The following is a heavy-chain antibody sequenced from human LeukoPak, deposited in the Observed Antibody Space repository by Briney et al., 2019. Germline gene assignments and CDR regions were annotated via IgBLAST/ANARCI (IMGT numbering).Heavy chain of an antibody. Sequence: SGPTLVNPPQTLTLTCTFSGFSLGTRKGGVGWIRQPPGKALEWLTLIYWDDDKRYSPSLRSRLTITKDTSKNQVVLTMTNMSPVDTATYYCAQRKSSSWYNWGQGTLVTVSS. D-gene: IGHD6-13*01. V-gene: IGHV2-5*02. CDR2: IYWDDDK. J-gene: IGHJ4*02. CDR1: GFSLGTRKGG. CDR3: AQRKSSSWYN.